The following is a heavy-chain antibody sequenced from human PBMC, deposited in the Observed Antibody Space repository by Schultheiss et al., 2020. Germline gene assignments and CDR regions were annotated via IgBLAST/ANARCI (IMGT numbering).Heavy chain of an antibody. D-gene: IGHD3-9*01. CDR1: GSTFTSYD. CDR3: ARETRYFAWLAY. V-gene: IGHV1-8*01. CDR2: MNPNSGNT. Sequence: ASEKVSCKASGSTFTSYDINWVRQATGQGLEWMGWMNPNSGNTGYAQKFQGRVTMTRNTSISTAYMELSSLRSEDTAVYYCARETRYFAWLAYWGQGTLVTVSS. J-gene: IGHJ4*02.